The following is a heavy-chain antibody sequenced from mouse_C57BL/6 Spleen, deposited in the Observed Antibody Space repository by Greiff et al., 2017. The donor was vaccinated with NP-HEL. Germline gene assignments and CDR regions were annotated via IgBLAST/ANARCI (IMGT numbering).Heavy chain of an antibody. CDR1: GYTFTDYE. CDR3: THGNYRTNFAY. Sequence: QVQLKQSGAELVRPGASVTLSCKASGYTFTDYEMHWVKQTPVHGLEWIGAIDPETGGTAYNQKFKGKAILTADKSSSTAYMELRSLTSEDSAVYYCTHGNYRTNFAYWGQGTLVTVSA. D-gene: IGHD2-1*01. J-gene: IGHJ3*01. CDR2: IDPETGGT. V-gene: IGHV1-15*01.